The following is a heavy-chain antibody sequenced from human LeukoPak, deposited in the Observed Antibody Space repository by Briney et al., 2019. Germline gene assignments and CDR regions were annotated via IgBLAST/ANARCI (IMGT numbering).Heavy chain of an antibody. Sequence: GASVKVSCKTSGYTFTNYDLNWVRQATGQGLEWMGWVNPNSGNTGYAQKFQGRVTMTRDTSISTAYMELSRLRSDDTAVYYCARGRLRLGELSSPQLDYWGQGTLVTVSS. V-gene: IGHV1-8*01. CDR1: GYTFTNYD. CDR2: VNPNSGNT. J-gene: IGHJ4*02. D-gene: IGHD3-16*02. CDR3: ARGRLRLGELSSPQLDY.